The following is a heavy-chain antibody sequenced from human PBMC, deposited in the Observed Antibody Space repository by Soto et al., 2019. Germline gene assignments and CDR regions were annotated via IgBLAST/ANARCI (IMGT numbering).Heavy chain of an antibody. CDR1: GGSISTSNYY. CDR3: ARGRVATLGDYFDY. CDR2: VFYSGPS. D-gene: IGHD5-12*01. Sequence: SETLSLTCSVSGGSISTSNYYWGWIRQPPGKGLEWIGSVFYSGPSYYNPSLKSRVTISVDTSKNQFSLKLSSVTAADTAVYYCARGRVATLGDYFDYWGQGTLVTVSS. V-gene: IGHV4-39*01. J-gene: IGHJ4*02.